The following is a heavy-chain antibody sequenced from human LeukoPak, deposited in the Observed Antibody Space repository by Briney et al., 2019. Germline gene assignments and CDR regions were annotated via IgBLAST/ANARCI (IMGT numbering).Heavy chain of an antibody. CDR1: GFKFDDYA. J-gene: IGHJ4*02. D-gene: IGHD6-13*01. CDR3: TKGSGSGTWYYFDY. CDR2: ISWNSGSI. V-gene: IGHV3-9*01. Sequence: GGSLRLSCAASGFKFDDYAMHWVRQAPGKGLECVSGISWNSGSIGYADSVRGRFTISRDNAKKSLYLQMNSLRPEDTALYYCTKGSGSGTWYYFDYWGQGTLVTVSS.